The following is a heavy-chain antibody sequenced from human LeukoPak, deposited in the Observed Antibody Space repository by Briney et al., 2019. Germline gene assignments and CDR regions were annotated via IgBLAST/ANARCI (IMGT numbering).Heavy chain of an antibody. CDR1: GFTFRDYF. Sequence: AGGSLRLSCAASGFTFRDYFMSWIRQAPGKGLEWVSHISGSETNIYYADSVKGRFTISRANARNSLYLQMNGLRAEDTAVYYCARRPHGMDVWGQGTTVTVSS. D-gene: IGHD1-14*01. CDR2: ISGSETNI. V-gene: IGHV3-11*01. J-gene: IGHJ6*02. CDR3: ARRPHGMDV.